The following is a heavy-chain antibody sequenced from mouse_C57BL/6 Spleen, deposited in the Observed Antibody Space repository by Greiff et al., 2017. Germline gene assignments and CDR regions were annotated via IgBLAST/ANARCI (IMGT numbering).Heavy chain of an antibody. CDR1: GYTFTSYW. D-gene: IGHD2-3*01. CDR2: INPSSGYT. J-gene: IGHJ2*01. CDR3: ARATQYDPFDY. V-gene: IGHV1-7*01. Sequence: VQLQQSGAELAKPGASVKLSCKASGYTFTSYWMHWVKQRPGQGLEWIGYINPSSGYTKYNQKFKDTDTLTADKSTSTAYMRLRSLTYEDSAVYYCARATQYDPFDYWGQGTTLTVSS.